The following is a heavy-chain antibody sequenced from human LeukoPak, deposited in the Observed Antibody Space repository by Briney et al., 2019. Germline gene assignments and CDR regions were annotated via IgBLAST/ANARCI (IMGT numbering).Heavy chain of an antibody. J-gene: IGHJ3*02. CDR2: ISYDGSNK. CDR1: GFTFSSYG. Sequence: GGSLRLSCAASGFTFSSYGMHWVRQAPGKGLEWVAVISYDGSNKYYADSVKGRFTISRDNSKNTLYLQMNSLRAEDTAVYYCAREAVYCSSTSCYETSGAFDIWGQGTMVTVSS. D-gene: IGHD2-2*01. CDR3: AREAVYCSSTSCYETSGAFDI. V-gene: IGHV3-30*03.